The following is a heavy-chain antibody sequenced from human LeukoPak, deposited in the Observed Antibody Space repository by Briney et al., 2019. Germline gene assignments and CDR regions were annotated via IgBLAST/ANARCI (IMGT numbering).Heavy chain of an antibody. J-gene: IGHJ4*02. CDR3: AKDLYYYGSGSYLDPFDY. CDR1: GVTFSSYA. Sequence: PGGSLRLSCAAAGVTFSSYAMSWVRQAPGKGLEWVSAISGSGGSTYYADSVKGRFTISRDNPKNTLYLQMNSLRAEDTAVYYCAKDLYYYGSGSYLDPFDYWGQGTLVTVSS. CDR2: ISGSGGST. V-gene: IGHV3-23*01. D-gene: IGHD3-10*01.